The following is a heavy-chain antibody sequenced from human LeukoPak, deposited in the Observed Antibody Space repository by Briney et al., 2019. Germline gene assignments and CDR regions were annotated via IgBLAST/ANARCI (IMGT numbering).Heavy chain of an antibody. CDR1: GGSISSSSYY. CDR2: IYYSGST. D-gene: IGHD6-19*01. CDR3: ARPSSGWYEEFDY. J-gene: IGHJ4*02. V-gene: IGHV4-39*01. Sequence: PSETLSLTCTVSGGSISSSSYYWGWIRQPPGKGLEWIGSIYYSGSTYYNPSLKSRVTISVDTSKNQFSLKLSSVTAADTAVYYCARPSSGWYEEFDYWGQGTLVTVSS.